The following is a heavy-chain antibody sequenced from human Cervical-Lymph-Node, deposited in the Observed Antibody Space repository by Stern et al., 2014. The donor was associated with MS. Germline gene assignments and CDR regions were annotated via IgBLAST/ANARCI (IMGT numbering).Heavy chain of an antibody. CDR1: GFSFTGYW. CDR2: IYPEDSDT. J-gene: IGHJ4*02. Sequence: EVQLVESGAEVKKPGESLQISCQGSGFSFTGYWIGWVRQMPGKGLEWMGKIYPEDSDTRHSPSYQGHVPISVDKSISTAYLQWTSLRASDTAMYFCARRNGDLAFDYWGQGTPVTVSS. CDR3: ARRNGDLAFDY. V-gene: IGHV5-51*01. D-gene: IGHD2-21*01.